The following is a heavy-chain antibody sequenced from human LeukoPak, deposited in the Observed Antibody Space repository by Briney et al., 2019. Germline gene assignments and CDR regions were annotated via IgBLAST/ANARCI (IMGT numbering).Heavy chain of an antibody. J-gene: IGHJ4*02. CDR2: INHSGST. CDR3: ARDLGYDYVWGSYRPIHFHLAFDY. Sequence: PSETLSLTCAVYGGSFSGYYWSWIRQPPGKGLEWIGEINHSGSTNYNPSLKSRVTISVDTSKNQFSLKLSSVTAADTAVYYCARDLGYDYVWGSYRPIHFHLAFDYWGQGTLVTVSS. V-gene: IGHV4-34*01. D-gene: IGHD3-16*02. CDR1: GGSFSGYY.